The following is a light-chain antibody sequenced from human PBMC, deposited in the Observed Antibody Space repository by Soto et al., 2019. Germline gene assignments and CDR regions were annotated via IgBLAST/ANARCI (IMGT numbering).Light chain of an antibody. CDR3: SSYTSSSTYV. J-gene: IGLJ1*01. V-gene: IGLV2-14*01. CDR1: SSDVGGYNY. Sequence: QSALTQPASVSGSPGQWITISCTGTSSDVGGYNYVSWYQQHPGKAPKLMIYDVTNRPSGVSNRFSGSKSGNTASLTFSGLQAEDEADYYCSSYTSSSTYVFGTGTKVTVL. CDR2: DVT.